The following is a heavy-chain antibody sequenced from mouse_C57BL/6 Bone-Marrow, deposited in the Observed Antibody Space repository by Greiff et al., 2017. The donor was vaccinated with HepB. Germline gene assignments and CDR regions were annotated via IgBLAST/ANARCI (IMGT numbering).Heavy chain of an antibody. Sequence: LVKPGASVKLPCKASGYTFTEYTIHWVKQRSGQGLEWIGWFYPGSGSIKDNEKFKDKATLTEDKSSSTDYMELSRLTSEDPAVYFCARHPYSSGYGYAMDYWGQGTSVTVSS. D-gene: IGHD3-2*02. CDR3: ARHPYSSGYGYAMDY. CDR1: GYTFTEYT. CDR2: FYPGSGSI. J-gene: IGHJ4*01. V-gene: IGHV1-62-2*01.